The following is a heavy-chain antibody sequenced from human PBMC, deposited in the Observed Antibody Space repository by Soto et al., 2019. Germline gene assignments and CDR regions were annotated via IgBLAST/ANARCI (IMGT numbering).Heavy chain of an antibody. CDR1: GYTFTSYG. CDR2: ISAYNGNT. V-gene: IGHV1-18*01. CDR3: ARGIAVADPDIMSFSLDY. Sequence: ASVKVSCKASGYTFTSYGISWVRQAPGQGLEWMGWISAYNGNTNYAQKLQGRVTMTTDTSTRTAYMELRSLRSDDTAVYYCARGIAVADPDIMSFSLDYWGQGTLVTVSS. D-gene: IGHD6-19*01. J-gene: IGHJ4*02.